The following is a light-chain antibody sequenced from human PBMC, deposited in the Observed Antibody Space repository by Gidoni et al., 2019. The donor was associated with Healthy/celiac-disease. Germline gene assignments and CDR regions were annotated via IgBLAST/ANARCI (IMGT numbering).Light chain of an antibody. J-gene: IGKJ4*01. CDR1: QSISSY. V-gene: IGKV1-39*01. CDR2: AAS. CDR3: QQSYSTPPT. Sequence: DIQMTQSTSSLSSSVGDRVTITCRASQSISSYLNWYQHKPGKAPKLLIYAASSLQSGVPSRFSGSESETDFTLTISSLQPEDFATYYCQQSYSTPPTFGGGTKVEIK.